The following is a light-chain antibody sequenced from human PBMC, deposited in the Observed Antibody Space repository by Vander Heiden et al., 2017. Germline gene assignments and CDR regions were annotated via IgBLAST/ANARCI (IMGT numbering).Light chain of an antibody. J-gene: IGKJ4*01. CDR2: GAS. V-gene: IGKV3D-15*01. Sequence: EIVMTQSPATLSVSPGERATLSCRASQSVSSNLAWYQQKPGQAPRLLIYGASTRATGIPAMFSGSGSGTEFTLTISILHSEDFAVYYCQQYNNWPLTFGGGTKVEIK. CDR1: QSVSSN. CDR3: QQYNNWPLT.